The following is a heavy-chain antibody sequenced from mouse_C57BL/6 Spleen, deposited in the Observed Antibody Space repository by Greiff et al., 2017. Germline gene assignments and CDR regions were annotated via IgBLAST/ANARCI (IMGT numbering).Heavy chain of an antibody. CDR1: GFTFSNYW. Sequence: EVKLMESGGGLVQPGGSMKLSCVASGFTFSNYWMNWVRQSPEKGLEWVAQIRFKSDNYATHYAESVKGRFTISRDDSKSSVYLQMNNLRAEDTGIYYCTAHAKDYWGQGTSGTVSS. CDR3: TAHAKDY. V-gene: IGHV6-3*01. CDR2: IRFKSDNYAT. J-gene: IGHJ4*01.